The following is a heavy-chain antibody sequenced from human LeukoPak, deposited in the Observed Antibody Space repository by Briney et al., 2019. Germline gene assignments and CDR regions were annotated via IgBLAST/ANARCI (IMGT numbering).Heavy chain of an antibody. Sequence: GGSLRLSCAASGFTFSSYAMSWVRQAPGKGLEWVSAISGSGGSTYYADSVKGRFTISRDNSKNTLYQQMNSLRAEDTAVYYCAYSSSWFRGHAFDIWGQGTMVTVSS. CDR1: GFTFSSYA. J-gene: IGHJ3*02. V-gene: IGHV3-23*01. CDR3: AYSSSWFRGHAFDI. CDR2: ISGSGGST. D-gene: IGHD6-13*01.